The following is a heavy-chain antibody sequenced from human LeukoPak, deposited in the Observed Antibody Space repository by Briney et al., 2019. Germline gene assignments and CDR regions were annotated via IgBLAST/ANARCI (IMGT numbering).Heavy chain of an antibody. J-gene: IGHJ4*02. Sequence: GSLRLSCAASGFTFSSYAMSWVRQAPGKGLEWVSAISGSGSGTYYADSVKGRFTISRDNSKNTMYMQMNSLRVEDTAVYYCAKDGEMATINAFDYWGQGTLVTVSS. CDR1: GFTFSSYA. D-gene: IGHD5-24*01. CDR2: ISGSGSGT. CDR3: AKDGEMATINAFDY. V-gene: IGHV3-23*01.